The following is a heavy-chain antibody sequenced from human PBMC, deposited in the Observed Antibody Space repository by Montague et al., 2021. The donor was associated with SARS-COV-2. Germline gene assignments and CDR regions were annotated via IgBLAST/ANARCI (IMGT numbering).Heavy chain of an antibody. V-gene: IGHV3-9*01. CDR1: GFNFESYA. CDR3: GKDLTPGGMDV. J-gene: IGHJ6*02. D-gene: IGHD3-10*01. Sequence: SLRLSCAVSGFNFESYAMHWVRQAPGKDLEWVAGFSLDTDRIDYADSVKGRFIVSRDKAQDTLYLQMSSLRPEDSAVYYCGKDLTPGGMDVWGQGTTVIVSS. CDR2: FSLDTDRI.